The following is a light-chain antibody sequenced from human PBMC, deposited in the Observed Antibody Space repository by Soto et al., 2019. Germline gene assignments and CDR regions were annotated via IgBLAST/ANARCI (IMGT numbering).Light chain of an antibody. CDR1: SSDVGGYNH. J-gene: IGLJ2*01. Sequence: QSALTQPASVSGFLGQSITISCTGSSSDVGGYNHVSWYQQHPGKAPKVIIYEVSNRPSGISNRFSGSKSGNTASLTISGLQAADEADYYCSSYTTSSTWVFGGGTKVTVL. V-gene: IGLV2-14*01. CDR2: EVS. CDR3: SSYTTSSTWV.